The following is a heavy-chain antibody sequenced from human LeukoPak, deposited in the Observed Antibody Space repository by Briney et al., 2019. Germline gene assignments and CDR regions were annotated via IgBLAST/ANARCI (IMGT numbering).Heavy chain of an antibody. V-gene: IGHV4-59*01. J-gene: IGHJ4*02. CDR3: ARLDDSSLFDY. CDR1: GGSISSYY. CDR2: IYYSGST. Sequence: PSETLSLTCTVSGGSISSYYWSWIRQPPGKGLEWIGYIYYSGSTNYNPSLKSRVTISVDTSENQFSLKLSSVTAADTAVYYCARLDDSSLFDYWGQGTLVTVSS. D-gene: IGHD3-22*01.